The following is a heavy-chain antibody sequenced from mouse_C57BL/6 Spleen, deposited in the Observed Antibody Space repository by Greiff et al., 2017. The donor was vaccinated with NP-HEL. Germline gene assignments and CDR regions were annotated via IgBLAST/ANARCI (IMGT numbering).Heavy chain of an antibody. CDR2: IWTGGGT. V-gene: IGHV2-9-1*01. CDR3: ARTYDYDEEAWFAY. Sequence: VKLQESGPGLVAPSQSLSITCTVSGFSLTSYAISWVRQPPGKGLEWLGVIWTGGGTNYNSALKSRLSISKDNSKSQVFLKMNSLQTDDTARYYCARTYDYDEEAWFAYWGQGTLVTVSA. J-gene: IGHJ3*01. D-gene: IGHD2-4*01. CDR1: GFSLTSYA.